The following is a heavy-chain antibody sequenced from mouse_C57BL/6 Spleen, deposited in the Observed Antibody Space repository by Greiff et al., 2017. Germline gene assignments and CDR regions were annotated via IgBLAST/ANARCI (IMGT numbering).Heavy chain of an antibody. CDR2: IYPGSGST. V-gene: IGHV1-55*01. J-gene: IGHJ2*01. CDR1: GYTFTSYW. D-gene: IGHD2-4*01. Sequence: VQLQQPGAELVKPGASVKMSCKASGYTFTSYWITWVKQRPGQGLEWIGEIYPGSGSTNYNEKFKSKATLTVDTSSSTAYMQLSSLASEDSAVYYCARRYDYDGHFCYWGRGTTLTVSS. CDR3: ARRYDYDGHFCY.